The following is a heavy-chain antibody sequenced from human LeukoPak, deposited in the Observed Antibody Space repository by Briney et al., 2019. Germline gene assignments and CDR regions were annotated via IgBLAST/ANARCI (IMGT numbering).Heavy chain of an antibody. CDR3: ARDVRRSSSSSNSYYYYMDV. Sequence: SETLSLTCTVSGGSISNYYWSWIRQPAGKGLEWIGRIYTSWSTNYNPSLKSRVTMSVDTSKNQFSLKLDSVTAADTAVYYCARDVRRSSSSSNSYYYYMDVWGKGTTVTVSS. CDR1: GGSISNYY. D-gene: IGHD6-6*01. J-gene: IGHJ6*03. CDR2: IYTSWST. V-gene: IGHV4-4*07.